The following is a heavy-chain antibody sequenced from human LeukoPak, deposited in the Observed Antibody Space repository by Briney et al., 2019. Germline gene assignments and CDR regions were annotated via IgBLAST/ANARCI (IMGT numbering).Heavy chain of an antibody. J-gene: IGHJ6*02. Sequence: SVKVSCKASGGTFNSYAISWVRQAPGQGLEWMGRIIPILGIANYAQKFQGRVTITADKSTSTAYMELSSLRSEDTAVYYCASWNDSGYAGGNNYYYYYGMDVWGQGTTVTVSS. CDR1: GGTFNSYA. D-gene: IGHD5-12*01. CDR2: IIPILGIA. V-gene: IGHV1-69*04. CDR3: ASWNDSGYAGGNNYYYYYGMDV.